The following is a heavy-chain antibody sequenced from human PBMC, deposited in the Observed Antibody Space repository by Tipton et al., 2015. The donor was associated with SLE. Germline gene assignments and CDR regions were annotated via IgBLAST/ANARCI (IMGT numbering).Heavy chain of an antibody. CDR3: ARASRVVVAQYYFDY. D-gene: IGHD2-15*01. J-gene: IGHJ4*02. Sequence: TLSLTCTVSGGSISSYYWSWIRQPPGKGLEWIGYIYYSGSTNYNPSLKSRVTMSVDTSKNQFSLKLSSVTAADTAVYYCARASRVVVAQYYFDYWGQGTLVTVSS. CDR2: IYYSGST. V-gene: IGHV4-59*01. CDR1: GGSISSYY.